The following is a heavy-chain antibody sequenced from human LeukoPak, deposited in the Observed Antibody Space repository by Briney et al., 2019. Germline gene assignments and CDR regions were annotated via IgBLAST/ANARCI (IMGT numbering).Heavy chain of an antibody. CDR1: GFTFSSYA. CDR3: ARDPKTYYDILTGYYRFDY. V-gene: IGHV3-30-3*01. Sequence: PGGSLRLSCAASGFTFSSYAMHWVRQAPGKGLEWVAVISYDGSNKYYADSVKGRFTISRDNSKNTLYLQMNSLRAEDTAVYYCARDPKTYYDILTGYYRFDYWGQGTLVTVSS. J-gene: IGHJ4*02. CDR2: ISYDGSNK. D-gene: IGHD3-9*01.